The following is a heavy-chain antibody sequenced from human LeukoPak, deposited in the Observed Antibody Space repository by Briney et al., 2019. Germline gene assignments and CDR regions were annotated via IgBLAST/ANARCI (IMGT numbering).Heavy chain of an antibody. J-gene: IGHJ4*02. Sequence: ASVKVSCKASGYTFTGYYMHWVRQAPGQGLEWMGWINPNSGGTNYAQKFQGRVTMTRDTSISTAYMELSRLRSDDTAVYYCAREPGCSGGSCYDYFDYWGQGTLVTVSS. D-gene: IGHD2-15*01. CDR3: AREPGCSGGSCYDYFDY. V-gene: IGHV1-2*02. CDR1: GYTFTGYY. CDR2: INPNSGGT.